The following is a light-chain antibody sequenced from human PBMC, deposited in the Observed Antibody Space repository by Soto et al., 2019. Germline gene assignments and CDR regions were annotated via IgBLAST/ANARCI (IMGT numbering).Light chain of an antibody. CDR1: QSVSSN. Sequence: EIVMTQSPATLSVSPGERATLSCRASQSVSSNLAWYQQKPGQAPRLLIYGASTRATGIPARFSGSGSGTEFILTISSLQSEYFAVYYCQQYNNWWTFGQGTKVEIK. V-gene: IGKV3-15*01. J-gene: IGKJ1*01. CDR2: GAS. CDR3: QQYNNWWT.